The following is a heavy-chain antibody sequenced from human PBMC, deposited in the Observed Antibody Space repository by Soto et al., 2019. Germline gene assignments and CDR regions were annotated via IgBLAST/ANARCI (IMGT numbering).Heavy chain of an antibody. V-gene: IGHV1-69*13. CDR3: ARLAVAGTGGYYYGMDV. CDR2: IIPIFGAA. CDR1: GGTFSSYA. D-gene: IGHD6-19*01. Sequence: SVKVSCKASGGTFSSYAISWVRQAPGQGVERMGGIIPIFGAANYAQKFQGRVTITADESTSTAYMELISLRSEDTAVYYCARLAVAGTGGYYYGMDVWGQGTTVTVSS. J-gene: IGHJ6*02.